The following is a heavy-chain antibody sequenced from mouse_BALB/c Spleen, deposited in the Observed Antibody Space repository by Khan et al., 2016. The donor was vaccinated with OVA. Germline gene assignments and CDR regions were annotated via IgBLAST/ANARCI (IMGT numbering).Heavy chain of an antibody. CDR2: ILPRSGST. CDR1: GYTFSTYW. D-gene: IGHD3-1*01. Sequence: QVRLQQSGAELMKPGASVKISCKASGYTFSTYWIEWVKQRPGHGLEWIGEILPRSGSTNYNAKFKGKATFTADTSSNTAYMQLSSLTSEDSAVDYCASTARAYYYAMDYWGQGTSVTVSS. CDR3: ASTARAYYYAMDY. V-gene: IGHV1-9*01. J-gene: IGHJ4*01.